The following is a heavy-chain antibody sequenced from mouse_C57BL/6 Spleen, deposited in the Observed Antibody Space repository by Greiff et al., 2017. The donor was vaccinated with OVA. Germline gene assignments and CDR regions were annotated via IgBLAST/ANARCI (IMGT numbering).Heavy chain of an antibody. CDR3: ARSELTSWFAY. CDR1: GYAFTNYL. J-gene: IGHJ3*01. Sequence: VQLQESGAELVRPGTSVKVSCKASGYAFTNYLIEWVKQRPGQGLEWIGVINPGSGGTNYNEKFKGKATLTADKSSSTAYMQLSSLTSEDSAVYFCARSELTSWFAYWGQGTLVTVSA. V-gene: IGHV1-54*01. CDR2: INPGSGGT.